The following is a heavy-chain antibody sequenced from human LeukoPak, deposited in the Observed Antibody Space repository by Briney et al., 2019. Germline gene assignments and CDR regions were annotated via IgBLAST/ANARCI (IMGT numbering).Heavy chain of an antibody. J-gene: IGHJ4*02. V-gene: IGHV3-30*04. D-gene: IGHD2-15*01. CDR1: GFTFSSYA. CDR3: ARAPGVATTPDRY. CDR2: ISYDEGNK. Sequence: GGSLRLSCAASGFTFSSYAMHWVRQAPGKGLEWVAVISYDEGNKYYADSVKGRFTISRDNSKNTLYLQMNSLRAEDTAVYYCARAPGVATTPDRYWGQGTLVTVSS.